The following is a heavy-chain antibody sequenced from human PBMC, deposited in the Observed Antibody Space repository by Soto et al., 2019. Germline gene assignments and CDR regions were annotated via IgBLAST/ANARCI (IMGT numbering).Heavy chain of an antibody. D-gene: IGHD1-20*01. J-gene: IGHJ6*02. V-gene: IGHV5-10-1*01. CDR2: IDPSDSYA. CDR1: GYSFTSYW. Sequence: GESLKISCKGSGYSFTSYWISWVRQMPGKGLEWMGRIDPSDSYANYSPSFQGHVTISAAKSISTAYLQWSSPKASDTAMFDCARHRQYFVTVLQKRAPDYYHYGMDVWGQGTAVTVSS. CDR3: ARHRQYFVTVLQKRAPDYYHYGMDV.